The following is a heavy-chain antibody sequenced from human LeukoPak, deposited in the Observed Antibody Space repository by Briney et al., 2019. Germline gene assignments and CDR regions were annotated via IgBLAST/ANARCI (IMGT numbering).Heavy chain of an antibody. D-gene: IGHD2-15*01. Sequence: GASVKVSCKASGYTFTGYYMHWVRQAPGQGLEWMGRINPNSGGTNYAQKFQGRVTMTRDTSISTAYMELSRLRSDDTAVYYCARDAVFLGGSFDYWGQATLVTVSS. CDR3: ARDAVFLGGSFDY. V-gene: IGHV1-2*06. J-gene: IGHJ4*02. CDR1: GYTFTGYY. CDR2: INPNSGGT.